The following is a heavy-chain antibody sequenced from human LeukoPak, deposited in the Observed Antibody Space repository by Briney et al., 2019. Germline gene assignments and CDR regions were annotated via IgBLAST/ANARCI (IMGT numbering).Heavy chain of an antibody. J-gene: IGHJ4*02. V-gene: IGHV3-53*01. Sequence: GRSLRLSCAASGFTVSSNYMSWVRQAPGKGQEWVSALYIVGQTYYADSVKCRVTISSDNYKNTVYLQMNNLRAEDTAVYYCARATTRITTFDYWGQGALVTVSS. D-gene: IGHD4-17*01. CDR2: LYIVGQT. CDR1: GFTVSSNY. CDR3: ARATTRITTFDY.